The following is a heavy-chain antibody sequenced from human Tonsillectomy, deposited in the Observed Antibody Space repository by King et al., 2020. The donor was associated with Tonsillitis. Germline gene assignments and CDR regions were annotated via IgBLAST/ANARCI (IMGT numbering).Heavy chain of an antibody. J-gene: IGHJ5*02. CDR2: IYSSGST. V-gene: IGHV4-61*02. Sequence: VQLQESGPGLVKPSQTLSLTCTVSGGSISSGFNYWSWIRQPAGKGLEWIGRIYSSGSTNYNPSLKSRVTISVDTSKNEFSLKLSSVTAADTAVYYCARERYYLNWFDPWGQGTLVTVSS. CDR3: ARERYYLNWFDP. CDR1: GGSISSGFNY. D-gene: IGHD3-10*01.